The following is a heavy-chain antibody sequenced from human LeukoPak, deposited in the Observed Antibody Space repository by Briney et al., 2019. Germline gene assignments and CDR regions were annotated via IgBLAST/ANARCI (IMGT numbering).Heavy chain of an antibody. J-gene: IGHJ4*02. CDR3: ARGNNYYDSSGYHKYYFDY. Sequence: SETLSLTCTVSGGSISSGGYYWSWIRQHPGKGMEWIGYIYYSGSTYYNPSLKSRVTISVDTSKNQFSLKLSSVTAADTAVYYCARGNNYYDSSGYHKYYFDYWGQGTLVTVSS. CDR1: GGSISSGGYY. D-gene: IGHD3-22*01. V-gene: IGHV4-31*02. CDR2: IYYSGST.